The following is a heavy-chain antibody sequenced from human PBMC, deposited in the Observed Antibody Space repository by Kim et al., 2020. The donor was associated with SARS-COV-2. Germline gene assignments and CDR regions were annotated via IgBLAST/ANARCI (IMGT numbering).Heavy chain of an antibody. CDR2: IYYSGST. D-gene: IGHD5-18*01. CDR3: AREESAWIQSYYYYGMDV. V-gene: IGHV4-61*01. CDR1: GGSVSSGSYY. Sequence: SETLSLTCTVSGGSVSSGSYYWSWIRQPPGKGLEWIGYIYYSGSTNYNPSLKSRVTISVDTSKNQFSLKLSSVTAGDTAVYYCAREESAWIQSYYYYGMDVWGQGTTVTVSS. J-gene: IGHJ6*02.